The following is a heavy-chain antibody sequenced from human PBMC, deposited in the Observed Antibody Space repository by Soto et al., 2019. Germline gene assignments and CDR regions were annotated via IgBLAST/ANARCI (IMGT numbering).Heavy chain of an antibody. CDR3: AIATYYDILTGQYYFDY. D-gene: IGHD3-9*01. CDR1: GGSISSGGYY. V-gene: IGHV4-31*03. J-gene: IGHJ4*02. CDR2: IYYSGST. Sequence: QVQLQESGPGLVKPSQTLSLTCTVSGGSISSGGYYWSWIRQHPGKGLEWIGYIYYSGSTYYNPSLKSRVTISGDTSKNQFSLKLSSVTAADTAVYYCAIATYYDILTGQYYFDYWGQGTLVTVSS.